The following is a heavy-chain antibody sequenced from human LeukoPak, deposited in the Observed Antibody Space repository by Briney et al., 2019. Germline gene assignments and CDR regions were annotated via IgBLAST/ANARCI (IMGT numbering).Heavy chain of an antibody. CDR1: GGSISSYY. CDR2: IYYSGST. J-gene: IGHJ5*02. D-gene: IGHD3-10*01. Sequence: YPSETLSLTCTVSGGSISSYYWSWIRQPPGKGLEWIGYIYYSGSTNYNPSLKSRVTISVDTSKNQFSLKLSSVTAADTAVYYCARQRTPFITMVRGVRRSVLGPWGQGTLVTVSS. V-gene: IGHV4-59*08. CDR3: ARQRTPFITMVRGVRRSVLGP.